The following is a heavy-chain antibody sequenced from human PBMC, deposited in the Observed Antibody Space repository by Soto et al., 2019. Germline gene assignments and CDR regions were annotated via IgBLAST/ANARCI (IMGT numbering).Heavy chain of an antibody. CDR1: GFTFSGFD. CDR2: ISNDGSQK. D-gene: IGHD6-19*01. J-gene: IGHJ4*02. Sequence: GSLRLSCAASGFTFSGFDMHWVRQAPGKGLEWVALISNDGSQKYYGDSVKGRFTISRDNSKKTLFLHMDSLTADDTAVYYCEKASAWYYFQSWGQGTMVTVYS. V-gene: IGHV3-30*18. CDR3: EKASAWYYFQS.